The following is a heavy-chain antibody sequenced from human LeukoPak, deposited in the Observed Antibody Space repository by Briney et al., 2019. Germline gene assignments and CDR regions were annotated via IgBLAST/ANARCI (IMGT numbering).Heavy chain of an antibody. J-gene: IGHJ5*02. CDR1: GYTFTSYD. CDR2: MNPNSGNT. Sequence: ASVKVSCKASGYTFTSYDINWVRQATGQGLEWMGWMNPNSGNTGYAQKFQGRVTMTRNTSISIAYMELSSLRSEDTAVYYCAYSSSWYLGWFDPWGQGALVTVSS. D-gene: IGHD6-13*01. CDR3: AYSSSWYLGWFDP. V-gene: IGHV1-8*01.